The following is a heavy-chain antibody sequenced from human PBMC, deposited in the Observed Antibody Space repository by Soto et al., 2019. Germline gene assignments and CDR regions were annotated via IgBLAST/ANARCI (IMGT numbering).Heavy chain of an antibody. CDR1: GFTFSSYA. Sequence: GGSLRLSCAASGFTFSSYAMSWVRQAPGKGLEWVSAISGSGGSTYYADSVKGRFTISRDNSKNTLYLQMNSLRAEDTAVYYCAKDRSGGSSWQGGDAFDIWGQGTMVTVSS. CDR3: AKDRSGGSSWQGGDAFDI. CDR2: ISGSGGST. J-gene: IGHJ3*02. D-gene: IGHD6-13*01. V-gene: IGHV3-23*01.